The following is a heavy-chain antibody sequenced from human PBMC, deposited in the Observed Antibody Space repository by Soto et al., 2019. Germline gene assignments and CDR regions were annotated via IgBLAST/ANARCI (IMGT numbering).Heavy chain of an antibody. V-gene: IGHV3-23*01. CDR1: GFTFIKYP. CDR2: IIGTTGST. D-gene: IGHD6-13*01. CDR3: SRVLTAGQYSSSWYDYFQH. J-gene: IGHJ1*01. Sequence: PGGSLRLSCAASGFTFIKYPMSWVRQAPGKGLEWVSSIIGTTGSTYYADSVKGRFTISRDNSKNTLYLQMNSLRAEDTAVYYCSRVLTAGQYSSSWYDYFQHWGQGTLVTVSS.